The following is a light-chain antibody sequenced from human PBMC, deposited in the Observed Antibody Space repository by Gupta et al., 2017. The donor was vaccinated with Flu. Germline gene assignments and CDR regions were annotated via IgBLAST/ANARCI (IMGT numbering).Light chain of an antibody. CDR2: KDS. Sequence: PGQTARITCSGDALTKQYAYWYQQKPGQAPVLVIYKDSERPSGIPERFSGSSSGTTVTLTISGVQAEDEADYYCQSADSSGTYVFGTGTKVTVL. V-gene: IGLV3-25*03. J-gene: IGLJ1*01. CDR3: QSADSSGTYV. CDR1: ALTKQY.